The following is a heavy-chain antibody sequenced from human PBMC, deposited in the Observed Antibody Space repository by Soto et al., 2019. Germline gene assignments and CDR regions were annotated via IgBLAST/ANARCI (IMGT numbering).Heavy chain of an antibody. V-gene: IGHV1-69*01. Sequence: QVQLVQSASEVKKPGSSAKVSCKASGGTFSNYAFSWVRQAPGQGLEWMGGIIPMIGTANYAEKFQGRVTIPADESTSTVYMELSRLRSEDTALYYCARVRSGTYFGVYYNGMDVWGQGTAVTVSS. J-gene: IGHJ6*02. CDR1: GGTFSNYA. CDR2: IIPMIGTA. D-gene: IGHD1-26*01. CDR3: ARVRSGTYFGVYYNGMDV.